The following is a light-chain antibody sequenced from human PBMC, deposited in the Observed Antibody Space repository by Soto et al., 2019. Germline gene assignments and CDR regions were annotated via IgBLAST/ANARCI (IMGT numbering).Light chain of an antibody. CDR2: GAS. CDR1: QSVSSSY. V-gene: IGKV3-20*01. Sequence: EIVLTQSPGTLSLSPGERGPLSCRASQSVSSSYLAWYQQKPGQAPRLLIYGASSRATGIPDRFSGSGSGTDFTLTISRLEPEDFAVYYCQQYGSSPWTFGQGTKV. J-gene: IGKJ1*01. CDR3: QQYGSSPWT.